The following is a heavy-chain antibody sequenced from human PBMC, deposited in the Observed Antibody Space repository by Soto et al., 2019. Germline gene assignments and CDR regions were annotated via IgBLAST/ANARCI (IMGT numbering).Heavy chain of an antibody. CDR3: AINYYDSSGYGPLYYYGMDV. CDR2: ISGSGGST. CDR1: GFTFSSYA. D-gene: IGHD3-22*01. J-gene: IGHJ6*02. V-gene: IGHV3-23*01. Sequence: GGSLRLSCAASGFTFSSYAMSWVRQAPGKGLEWVSAISGSGGSTYYADSVKGRFTISRDNSKNTLYLQMNSLRAEDTAVYYCAINYYDSSGYGPLYYYGMDVWGQGTTVTVSS.